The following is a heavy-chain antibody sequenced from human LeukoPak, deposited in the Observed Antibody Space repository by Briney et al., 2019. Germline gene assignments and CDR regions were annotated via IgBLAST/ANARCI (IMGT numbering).Heavy chain of an antibody. V-gene: IGHV4-30-4*01. Sequence: SETLPLTCTVSGGSISSGDYYWSWIRQPPGKGLEWIGYIYYSGSTYYNPSLKSRVTISVDTSKNQFSLKLSSVTAADTAVYYCARGQWLPYYFDYWGQGTLVTVSS. J-gene: IGHJ4*02. CDR3: ARGQWLPYYFDY. D-gene: IGHD6-19*01. CDR2: IYYSGST. CDR1: GGSISSGDYY.